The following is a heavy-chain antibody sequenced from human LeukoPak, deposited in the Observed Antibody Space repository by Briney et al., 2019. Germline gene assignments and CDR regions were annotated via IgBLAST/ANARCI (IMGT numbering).Heavy chain of an antibody. CDR2: ISSGGGSI. Sequence: PGGSLRLSCVASGFSFNNHGMNWVRQAPGKGLEWVSYISSGGGSIYYADSVKGRFTISRDNAKYSLYLQMNSLRGEDTAVYYCARISTNTWYNFDYWGQGTLVTVSS. V-gene: IGHV3-48*03. D-gene: IGHD2-2*01. CDR3: ARISTNTWYNFDY. CDR1: GFSFNNHG. J-gene: IGHJ4*02.